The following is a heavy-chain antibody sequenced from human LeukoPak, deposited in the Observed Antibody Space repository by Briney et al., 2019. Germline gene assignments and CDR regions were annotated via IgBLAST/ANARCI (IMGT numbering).Heavy chain of an antibody. J-gene: IGHJ4*02. CDR1: GASLSETS. D-gene: IGHD1-26*01. CDR2: FDPEDGES. CDR3: ATADKWEPLDY. V-gene: IGHV1-24*01. Sequence: ASVKVSCKVSGASLSETSIHWVRQAPGQWLEWMGGFDPEDGESIFAQRFQGRFSMTEDTSTDTAYMELRSLRPEDTAVYYCATADKWEPLDYWGQGTLVTVSS.